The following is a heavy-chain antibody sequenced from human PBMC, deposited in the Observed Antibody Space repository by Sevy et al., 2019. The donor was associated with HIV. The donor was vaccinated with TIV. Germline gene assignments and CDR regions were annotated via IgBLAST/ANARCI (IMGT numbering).Heavy chain of an antibody. Sequence: GGSLRLSCEASGFSFSTYGMHWVRQAPGKGLEWVAVISYDASNTYYADSVKGRVTISRDNSKNTLYLQMESLRAEDTAVYYCAKSALAVAATYLTEHWGQGTLVTVSS. CDR3: AKSALAVAATYLTEH. CDR1: GFSFSTYG. CDR2: ISYDASNT. D-gene: IGHD6-19*01. J-gene: IGHJ4*02. V-gene: IGHV3-30*18.